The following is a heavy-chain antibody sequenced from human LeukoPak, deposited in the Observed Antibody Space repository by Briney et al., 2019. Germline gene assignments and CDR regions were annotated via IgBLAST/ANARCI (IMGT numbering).Heavy chain of an antibody. D-gene: IGHD3-22*01. J-gene: IGHJ4*02. V-gene: IGHV4-4*07. CDR3: ARDRCYYDSTGYYFDY. CDR1: GGSITSYY. Sequence: SETLSLACTVSGGSITSYYWSWIRQPAGKGLEWIGRIHTSGSTNYNPSLKSRVTMSEDTSKNQFSLKLSSVAAADTAVYYCARDRCYYDSTGYYFDYWGQGTLVTVSS. CDR2: IHTSGST.